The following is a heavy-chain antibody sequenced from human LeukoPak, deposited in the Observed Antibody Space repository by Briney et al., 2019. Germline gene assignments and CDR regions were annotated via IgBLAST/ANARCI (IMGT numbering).Heavy chain of an antibody. CDR2: IYYSGST. Sequence: PSETLSLTCTVSGGSISSYYWSWIRQPPGKGLEWIGYIYYSGSTNYNPSLKSRVTISVDTSKNQFSLKLSSVTAADTAVYYCARVKRFLADYWGQETLVTVSS. CDR1: GGSISSYY. V-gene: IGHV4-59*01. CDR3: ARVKRFLADY. J-gene: IGHJ4*02. D-gene: IGHD3-3*01.